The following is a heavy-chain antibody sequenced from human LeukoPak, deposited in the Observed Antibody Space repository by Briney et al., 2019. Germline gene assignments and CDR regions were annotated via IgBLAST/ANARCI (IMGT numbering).Heavy chain of an antibody. V-gene: IGHV4-34*01. CDR3: VRGFSGVVGDY. CDR2: IKPGGIT. CDR1: GGSLSGYY. Sequence: SETLSLTCAVYGGSLSGYYWSWIRQYPGEGLEWIGEIKPGGITNYNPSVKSRVSILADTSKNQLFLNLNSATAADTAVYYCVRGFSGVVGDYWGQGTLVTVSS. D-gene: IGHD3-10*01. J-gene: IGHJ4*02.